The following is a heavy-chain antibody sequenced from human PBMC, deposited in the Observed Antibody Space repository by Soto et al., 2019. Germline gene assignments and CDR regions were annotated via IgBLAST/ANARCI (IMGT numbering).Heavy chain of an antibody. CDR1: GYIFTKHS. Sequence: VQLVQSGAEVKKPGASVKISCKASGYIFTKHSMHWVRQAPGQRREWMGWVSVVNGKTRYYEILDDRGTITRETPASTAVMEIRSLRAAGTAVDYCARDSCDPTAAPCTYYHNIDLWGQGTTVSVSS. CDR3: ARDSCDPTAAPCTYYHNIDL. V-gene: IGHV1-3*01. D-gene: IGHD3-10*01. CDR2: VSVVNGKT. J-gene: IGHJ6*02.